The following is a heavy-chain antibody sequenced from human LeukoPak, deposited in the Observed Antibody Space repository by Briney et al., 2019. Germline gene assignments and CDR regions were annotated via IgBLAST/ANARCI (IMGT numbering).Heavy chain of an antibody. CDR1: GFTFSSYS. CDR3: ARDPYSGNYGNYYYYYMDV. D-gene: IGHD1-26*01. V-gene: IGHV3-21*01. J-gene: IGHJ6*03. CDR2: ITSSGAYI. Sequence: PGGSLRLSCAASGFTFSSYSMNWVRQAPGKALEWVSSITSSGAYIFYADSVRGRFTISGDNAKDSLYLQMNSLGPEDTAVYYCARDPYSGNYGNYYYYYMDVWGKGTTVTISS.